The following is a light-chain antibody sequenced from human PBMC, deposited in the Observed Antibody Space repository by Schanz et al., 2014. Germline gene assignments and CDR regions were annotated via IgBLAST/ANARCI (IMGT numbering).Light chain of an antibody. Sequence: QSVLTQPPSASGTPGQRVTISCSGSNSNIGSNTVIWYQQLPGTAPKLLIHSDNQRPSGVPDRFSGSKSGTSASLAISGLQSEDEADYYCAAWDDSLTARVFGGGTKLTVL. CDR2: SDN. J-gene: IGLJ3*02. V-gene: IGLV1-44*01. CDR1: NSNIGSNT. CDR3: AAWDDSLTARV.